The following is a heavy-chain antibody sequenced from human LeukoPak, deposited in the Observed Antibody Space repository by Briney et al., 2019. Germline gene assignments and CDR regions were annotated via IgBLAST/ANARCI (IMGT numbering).Heavy chain of an antibody. CDR3: TTEGAGFDY. CDR1: GFTFSNAW. V-gene: IGHV3-15*01. CDR2: IKRKTDGGTK. Sequence: PGGSLRLSCAASGFTFSNAWMSWVRQAPGKGLEWVGRIKRKTDGGTKDYAAPVKGRFTISRDDSKNTLYLQMNSLKTEDTAVYYCTTEGAGFDYWGQGTLVTVSS. J-gene: IGHJ4*02.